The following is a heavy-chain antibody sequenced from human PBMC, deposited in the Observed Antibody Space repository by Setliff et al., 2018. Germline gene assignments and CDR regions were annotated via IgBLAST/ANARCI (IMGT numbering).Heavy chain of an antibody. J-gene: IGHJ4*02. Sequence: ASVKVSCKASGYTFSNYGITWVRQAPGQGLEWMGWISAYSGNTKYAQKLQGRVTMTTDTSTTTAYLELRSLTSDDTAVYYCSRLVRYCTTTSCQGASGAEFWGQGTLVTVSS. V-gene: IGHV1-18*01. CDR2: ISAYSGNT. D-gene: IGHD2-2*01. CDR3: SRLVRYCTTTSCQGASGAEF. CDR1: GYTFSNYG.